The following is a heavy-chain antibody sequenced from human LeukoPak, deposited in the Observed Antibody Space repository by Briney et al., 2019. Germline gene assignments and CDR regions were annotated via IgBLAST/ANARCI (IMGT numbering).Heavy chain of an antibody. J-gene: IGHJ5*02. CDR1: GYTFTSYD. CDR2: MNPNSGNT. V-gene: IGHV1-8*02. D-gene: IGHD2-2*01. Sequence: ASVKVSCKASGYTFTSYDINWVRQATGQGLEWMGWMNPNSGNTGYAQKFQGRVTMTRNTSISTAYMELSSLRSEDTAVYYCARDRPLRDIVVVPAAGPLFDPWGQGTLVTVSS. CDR3: ARDRPLRDIVVVPAAGPLFDP.